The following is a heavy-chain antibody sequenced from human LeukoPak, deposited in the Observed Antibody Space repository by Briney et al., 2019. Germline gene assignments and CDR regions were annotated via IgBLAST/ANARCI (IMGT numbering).Heavy chain of an antibody. V-gene: IGHV1-8*03. Sequence: ASVKVSCKASGGTFSSYAISWVRQAPGQGLEWMGWMNPNSGNTGYAQKFQGRVTITRNTSISTAYMELSSLRSEDTAVYYCARGRYGEFDYWGQGTLVTVSS. D-gene: IGHD3-10*01. CDR2: MNPNSGNT. J-gene: IGHJ4*02. CDR3: ARGRYGEFDY. CDR1: GGTFSSYA.